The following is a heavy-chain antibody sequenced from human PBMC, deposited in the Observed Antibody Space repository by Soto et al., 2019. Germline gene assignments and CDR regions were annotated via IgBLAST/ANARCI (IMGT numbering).Heavy chain of an antibody. D-gene: IGHD5-18*01. CDR3: ARVGRKDTAVYYFDY. J-gene: IGHJ4*02. CDR1: GGSISSGGYY. V-gene: IGHV4-31*03. CDR2: IYYSGST. Sequence: QVQLQESGPGLVKPSQTLSLTCTVSGGSISSGGYYWSWIRQHPGKGLEWIGYIYYSGSTYYNPSLKSRVTISVDTSKNQFSLKLSSVTAADTAVYYCARVGRKDTAVYYFDYWGQGTLVTVSS.